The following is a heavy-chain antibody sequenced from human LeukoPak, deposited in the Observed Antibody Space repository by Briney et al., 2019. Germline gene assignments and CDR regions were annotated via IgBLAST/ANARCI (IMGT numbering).Heavy chain of an antibody. J-gene: IGHJ3*02. Sequence: ASVKVSCKASGYTLTTQSMNWVRQAPGQGLEWMGWINTDTGSSTYAQGFTGRFVFSVDTSVSTAYLQISSLKTKDTAVYYCAREILRLDIWGQGTMVTVST. CDR2: INTDTGSS. CDR1: GYTLTTQS. CDR3: AREILRLDI. V-gene: IGHV7-4-1*02.